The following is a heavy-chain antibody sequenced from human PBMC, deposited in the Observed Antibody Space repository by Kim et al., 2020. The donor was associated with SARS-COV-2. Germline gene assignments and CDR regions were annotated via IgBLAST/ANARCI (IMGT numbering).Heavy chain of an antibody. Sequence: GGSLRLSCAASGFSFSTFAMTWVRQTPGKGLEWVSAISGGGGNTYYADSVKGRFTVSRDNSKNTLYLQMNGLRAEDTAVYYCAKVVSGSYYRGFDYWGQGTLVTVSS. CDR1: GFSFSTFA. J-gene: IGHJ4*02. CDR2: ISGGGGNT. D-gene: IGHD1-26*01. CDR3: AKVVSGSYYRGFDY. V-gene: IGHV3-23*01.